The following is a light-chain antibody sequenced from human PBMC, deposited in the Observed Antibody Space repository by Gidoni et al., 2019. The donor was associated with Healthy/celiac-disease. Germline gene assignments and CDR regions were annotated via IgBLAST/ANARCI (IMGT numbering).Light chain of an antibody. J-gene: IGLJ1*01. Sequence: QSALTQPRSVSGSPGQSVTISCTGTSSDVGVYNSVSWYQQHPGKAPKLMIYDVSKRPSGVPDRFSGSKSGNTASLTISGLQAEDEADYYCCSYAGSYINYVFGTGTKVTVL. V-gene: IGLV2-11*01. CDR1: SSDVGVYNS. CDR2: DVS. CDR3: CSYAGSYINYV.